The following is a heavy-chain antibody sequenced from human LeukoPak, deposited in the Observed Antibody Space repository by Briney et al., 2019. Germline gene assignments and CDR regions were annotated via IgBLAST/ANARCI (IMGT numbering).Heavy chain of an antibody. D-gene: IGHD3-3*01. CDR3: ASAPN. Sequence: GRSLRLSCAASGFTFDDYAMHWVRQAPGKGLEWVSGISWNSGSIGYADSVKGRFTISRDNAKNSLYLQMNSLRAEDTAVYYCASAPNWGQGTLVTVSS. CDR1: GFTFDDYA. CDR2: ISWNSGSI. V-gene: IGHV3-9*01. J-gene: IGHJ4*02.